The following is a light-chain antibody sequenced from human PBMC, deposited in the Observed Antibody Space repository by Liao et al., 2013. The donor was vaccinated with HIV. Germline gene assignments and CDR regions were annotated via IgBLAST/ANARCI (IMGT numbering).Light chain of an antibody. J-gene: IGLJ3*02. V-gene: IGLV3-1*01. Sequence: SYDLTQPPSVSVSPGQTASIICSGHKLGDKYVSWYQQKPGQSPVLVIYQDMNRPSGIPERFSGSNSGNTATLTISGTQPMDEADFYCQAWDGTTVVFGGGTKLTVL. CDR1: KLGDKY. CDR2: QDM. CDR3: QAWDGTTVV.